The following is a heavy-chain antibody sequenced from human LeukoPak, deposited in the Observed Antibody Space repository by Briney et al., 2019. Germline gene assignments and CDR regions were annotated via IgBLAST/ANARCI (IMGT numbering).Heavy chain of an antibody. Sequence: GGSLRLSCAASGFTFSSYSMNWARQAPGKGLEWVSSISSSSSYIYYADSVKGRFTISRDNAKNSLYLQMNSLRAEDTAVYYCARAPATYYYGSGSPDYWGQGTLVTVSS. CDR1: GFTFSSYS. CDR3: ARAPATYYYGSGSPDY. CDR2: ISSSSSYI. J-gene: IGHJ4*02. V-gene: IGHV3-21*01. D-gene: IGHD3-10*01.